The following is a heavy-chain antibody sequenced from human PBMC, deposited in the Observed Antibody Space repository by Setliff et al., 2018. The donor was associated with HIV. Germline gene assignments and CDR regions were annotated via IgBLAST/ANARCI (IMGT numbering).Heavy chain of an antibody. J-gene: IGHJ4*02. CDR2: ICYTGST. D-gene: IGHD3-9*01. CDR1: GDSVSGYY. CDR3: ARGNPDFDILTGYWSHYFDY. V-gene: IGHV4-59*02. Sequence: SETLSLTCTVSGDSVSGYYWTWIRQPPGKGLEWIGDICYTGSTNFSPSLKSRVTISLDTSKNQFSLKLSSVSAADTAMYYCARGNPDFDILTGYWSHYFDYWGQGRLVTVSS.